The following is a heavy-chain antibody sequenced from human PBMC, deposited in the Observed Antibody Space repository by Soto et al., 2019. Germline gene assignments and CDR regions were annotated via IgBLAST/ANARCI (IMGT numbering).Heavy chain of an antibody. CDR2: ISGSGGST. CDR3: AKSGILRLGYNSKLDY. V-gene: IGHV3-23*01. CDR1: GFTFSSYA. Sequence: PGGSLRLSCAASGFTFSSYAMSWVRQAPGKGLEWVSAISGSGGSTYYADSVKGRFTISRDNSKNTLYLQMNSLRAEDTAVYYCAKSGILRLGYNSKLDYWGQGTLVTVSS. J-gene: IGHJ4*02. D-gene: IGHD5-12*01.